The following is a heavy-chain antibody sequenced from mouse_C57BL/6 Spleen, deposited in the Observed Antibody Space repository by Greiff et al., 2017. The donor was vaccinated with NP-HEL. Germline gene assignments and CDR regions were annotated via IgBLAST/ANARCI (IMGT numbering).Heavy chain of an antibody. Sequence: QVQLQQPGAELVRPGSSVKLSCKASGYTFTSYWMHWVKQRPIQGLEWIGNIDPSDSEPHYNQKFKDKATLTVDKSSSTAYMQLSSLTSEDSAVYYCARDFDYYGSWFAYWGQGTLVTVSA. CDR1: GYTFTSYW. D-gene: IGHD1-1*01. V-gene: IGHV1-52*01. J-gene: IGHJ3*01. CDR3: ARDFDYYGSWFAY. CDR2: IDPSDSEP.